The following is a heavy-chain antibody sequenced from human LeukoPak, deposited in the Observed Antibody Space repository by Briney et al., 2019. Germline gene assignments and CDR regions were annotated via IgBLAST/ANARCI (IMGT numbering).Heavy chain of an antibody. CDR2: IIPIFGTA. CDR3: ARGRGDYYGSSGNWFDP. V-gene: IGHV1-69*13. J-gene: IGHJ5*02. CDR1: GGTFSSYA. D-gene: IGHD3-22*01. Sequence: ASVKVSFKASGGTFSSYAISWVRQAPGQGLEWMGGIIPIFGTANYAQKFQGRVTITADESTSTAYMELSSLRSDDTAVYYCARGRGDYYGSSGNWFDPWGQGALVTVSS.